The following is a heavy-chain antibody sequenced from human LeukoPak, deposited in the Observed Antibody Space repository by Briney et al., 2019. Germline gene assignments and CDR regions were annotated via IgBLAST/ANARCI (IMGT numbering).Heavy chain of an antibody. V-gene: IGHV3-23*01. Sequence: GGSLRLSCAASGFTFSSYAMSWVRQAPGKGLEWVSAISGSGGSTYYADSVKGRFTMSRDNSKNTLDVQMNSLRADDTAVYYCAKGGSSQLKDAFDIWGQGTVVTVSA. CDR3: AKGGSSQLKDAFDI. D-gene: IGHD2-15*01. CDR2: ISGSGGST. CDR1: GFTFSSYA. J-gene: IGHJ3*02.